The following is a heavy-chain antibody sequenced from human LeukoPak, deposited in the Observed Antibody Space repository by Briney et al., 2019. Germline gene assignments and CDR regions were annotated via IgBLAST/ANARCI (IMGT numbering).Heavy chain of an antibody. J-gene: IGHJ4*02. D-gene: IGHD2-21*02. CDR1: GYRFTSYW. Sequence: GESLKISCHGSGYRFTSYWIGWVRQMPGKGLEWMGMIYPGDSDTRYSPSFQGHVTISADKSISTAYLQWNSLKASDTAMYYWSRHISDCGGDCPFDYWGQGTLVTVSS. CDR2: IYPGDSDT. V-gene: IGHV5-51*01. CDR3: SRHISDCGGDCPFDY.